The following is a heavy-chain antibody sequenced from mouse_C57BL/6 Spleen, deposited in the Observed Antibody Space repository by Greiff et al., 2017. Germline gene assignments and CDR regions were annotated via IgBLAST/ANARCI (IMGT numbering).Heavy chain of an antibody. Sequence: QVQLQQPGAELVKPGASVKLSCKASGYTFTSYWMQWVKQRPGQGLEWIGEIDPSDSYINYNQKFKGKATLTVDTSSSTAYMQLSSLTSEDSAVYDSAKYATGYAMDYWGQGTSVTVSA. CDR2: IDPSDSYI. V-gene: IGHV1-50*01. J-gene: IGHJ4*01. CDR1: GYTFTSYW. CDR3: AKYATGYAMDY. D-gene: IGHD1-1*01.